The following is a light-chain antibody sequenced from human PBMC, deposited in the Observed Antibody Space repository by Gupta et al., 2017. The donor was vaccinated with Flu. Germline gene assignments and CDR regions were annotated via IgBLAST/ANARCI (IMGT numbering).Light chain of an antibody. CDR1: TSNIGNNY. Sequence: QSVLTQPPSLSAAPGQKVTISCSGSTSNIGNNYVSWYQQLPRTAPKLIIYESNKRPSGIPDRFPGSKSGTSATLGITGLQAGDEADYYCGTWDNSLGVLVFGGGTKLTVL. CDR2: ESN. CDR3: GTWDNSLGVLV. V-gene: IGLV1-51*02. J-gene: IGLJ3*02.